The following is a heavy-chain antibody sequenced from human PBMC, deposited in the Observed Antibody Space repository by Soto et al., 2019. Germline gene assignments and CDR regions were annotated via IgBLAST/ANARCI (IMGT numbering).Heavy chain of an antibody. D-gene: IGHD5-12*01. CDR3: ARGVATITTPKYYYYYYGMDV. CDR1: GCSISSGYY. CDR2: IYHSGST. J-gene: IGHJ6*02. Sequence: SETLSLTCAVSGCSISSGYYWGWIRQPPGXGLEWIGSIYHSGSTYYNPSLKSRVTISVDTSKNQFSLKLSSVTAADTAVYYCARGVATITTPKYYYYYYGMDVWGQGTTVTVSS. V-gene: IGHV4-38-2*01.